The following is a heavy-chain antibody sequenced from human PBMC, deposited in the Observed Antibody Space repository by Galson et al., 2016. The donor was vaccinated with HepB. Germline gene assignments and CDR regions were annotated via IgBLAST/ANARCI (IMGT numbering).Heavy chain of an antibody. CDR3: VKSQASVNYYYLDY. CDR2: ISSNGDST. CDR1: GFTFSSNA. V-gene: IGHV3-64D*06. J-gene: IGHJ4*02. Sequence: SLRLSCAASGFTFSSNAMHWVRQAPGKGLEYVSAISSNGDSTYYADSVRGRFTISRDNSKNTMYLQMSSLRAEDTAVYYCVKSQASVNYYYLDYWGQGTLVTVSS. D-gene: IGHD1-26*01.